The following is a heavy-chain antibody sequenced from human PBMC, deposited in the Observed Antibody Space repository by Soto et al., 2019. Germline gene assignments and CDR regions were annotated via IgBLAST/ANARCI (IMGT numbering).Heavy chain of an antibody. Sequence: SETLSLTCAVSGGSISSSNWWSWVRQPPGKGLEWIGEIYHSGSTNYNPSLKSRVTISVDKSKNQFSLKLSSVTAADAAVYYCARAGVLRYFDWLPKYFDYWGQGTLVTVS. J-gene: IGHJ4*02. CDR2: IYHSGST. V-gene: IGHV4-4*02. D-gene: IGHD3-9*01. CDR1: GGSISSSNW. CDR3: ARAGVLRYFDWLPKYFDY.